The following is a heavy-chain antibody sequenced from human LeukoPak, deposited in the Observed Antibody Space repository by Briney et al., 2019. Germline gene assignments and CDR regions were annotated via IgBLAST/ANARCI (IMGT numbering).Heavy chain of an antibody. CDR2: ISYDGSKV. D-gene: IGHD1-14*01. J-gene: IGHJ3*02. Sequence: GGSLRLSCAASGYTFINYGMHWVRQAPGKGLEWVAVISYDGSKVFYGDFVKGRFTISRDDSKDTVYLQMNSLRVEDRSVYYCARGALGMSGRIADVFDIWGQGTRVTVSS. CDR3: ARGALGMSGRIADVFDI. CDR1: GYTFINYG. V-gene: IGHV3-30*03.